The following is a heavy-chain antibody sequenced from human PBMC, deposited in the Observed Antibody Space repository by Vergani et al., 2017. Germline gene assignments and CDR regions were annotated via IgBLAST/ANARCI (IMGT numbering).Heavy chain of an antibody. Sequence: QVQLVESGGGVVQPGRSLRLSCAASGFTFSSYAMHWVRQAPGKGLEWVAVISYDGSNKYYADSVKGRFTISRDNSKNTLYLQMNSLRAEDTAVYYCAKDAHYDSSGYYFYWYFDLWGRGTLVTVSS. V-gene: IGHV3-30-3*01. D-gene: IGHD3-22*01. CDR2: ISYDGSNK. CDR3: AKDAHYDSSGYYFYWYFDL. J-gene: IGHJ2*01. CDR1: GFTFSSYA.